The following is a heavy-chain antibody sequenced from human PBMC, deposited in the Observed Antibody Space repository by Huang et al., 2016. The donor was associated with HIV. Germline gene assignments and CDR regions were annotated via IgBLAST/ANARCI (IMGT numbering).Heavy chain of an antibody. Sequence: LLLRASGSGLVKTSETMSLSCPVAFASISGYSKYWTWVRQSPGKGLGWIAGMHYGGRNDYNPTSKRRVSMSVDTSHNQHVALTLASVTAADTAVYLCARGPVIVSISRFYFEQWGPGILVTVS. CDR1: FASISGYSKY. CDR2: MHYGGRN. D-gene: IGHD3-22*01. J-gene: IGHJ4*02. V-gene: IGHV4-39*02. CDR3: ARGPVIVSISRFYFEQ.